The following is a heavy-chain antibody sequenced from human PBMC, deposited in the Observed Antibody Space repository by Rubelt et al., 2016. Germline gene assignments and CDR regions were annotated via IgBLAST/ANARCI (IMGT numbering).Heavy chain of an antibody. V-gene: IGHV3-30*07. CDR3: ARDRAADH. J-gene: IGHJ4*02. CDR2: ISYDGSNK. Sequence: GTGEWVAVISYDGSNKYYADSVKGRFTISRDNSKNTLYLQMNSLRAEDTAVYYCARDRAADHWGQGTLVTVSS. D-gene: IGHD6-13*01.